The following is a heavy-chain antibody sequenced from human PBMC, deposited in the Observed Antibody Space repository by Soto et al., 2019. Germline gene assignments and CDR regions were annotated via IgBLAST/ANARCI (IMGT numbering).Heavy chain of an antibody. Sequence: QVQLVQSGAEVKKPGASVKVSCKASGYTFTSYAMHWVRQAPGQRLEWMGWINAGNGNTKYSQKFQGRVTITRDTSASTAYMELSSLRSEDTAVYYCARSGYDILIGYSYYMDVWGKGTTVTVSS. D-gene: IGHD3-9*01. CDR1: GYTFTSYA. CDR2: INAGNGNT. V-gene: IGHV1-3*01. CDR3: ARSGYDILIGYSYYMDV. J-gene: IGHJ6*03.